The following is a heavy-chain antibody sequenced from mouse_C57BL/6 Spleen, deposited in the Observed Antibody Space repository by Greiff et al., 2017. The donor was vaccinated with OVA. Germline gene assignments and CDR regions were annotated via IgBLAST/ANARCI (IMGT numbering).Heavy chain of an antibody. CDR3: ARHKSSSSLDY. D-gene: IGHD1-1*01. V-gene: IGHV5-12*01. CDR1: GFTFSDYY. Sequence: EVKVVESGGGLVQPGGSLKLSCAASGFTFSDYYMYWVRQTPEKRLEWVAYISNGGGSTYYPDTVKGRFTISRDNAKNTLYLQMSRLKSEDTAMYYCARHKSSSSLDYWGQGTTLTVSS. CDR2: ISNGGGST. J-gene: IGHJ2*01.